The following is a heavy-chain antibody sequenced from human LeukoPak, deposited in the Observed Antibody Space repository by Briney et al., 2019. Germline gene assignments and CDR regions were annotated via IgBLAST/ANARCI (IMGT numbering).Heavy chain of an antibody. D-gene: IGHD1-26*01. CDR2: INHCGST. CDR1: GGSFSGYY. V-gene: IGHV4-34*01. CDR3: ARVMVGATSSFDY. Sequence: SETLSLTCAVYGGSFSGYYWSWIRQPPGKGLEWIGEINHCGSTNYNPSLKSRVTISVDTSKNQFSLKLSSVTAADTAVYYCARVMVGATSSFDYWGQGTLVTVSS. J-gene: IGHJ4*02.